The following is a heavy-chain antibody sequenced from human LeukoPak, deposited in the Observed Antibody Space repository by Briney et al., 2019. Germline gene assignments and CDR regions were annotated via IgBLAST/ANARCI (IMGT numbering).Heavy chain of an antibody. V-gene: IGHV1-69*04. J-gene: IGHJ4*02. D-gene: IGHD1-14*01. CDR1: GGTFSSYA. CDR2: IIPILGIA. Sequence: ASVKVSCKASGGTFSSYAISWVRQAPGQGLEWMGRIIPILGIANYAQKFQGRVTITADKSTSTAYMELSSLRSEDTAVYYCAREPEVLSRNQGLGIDYWGQGTLVTVSS. CDR3: AREPEVLSRNQGLGIDY.